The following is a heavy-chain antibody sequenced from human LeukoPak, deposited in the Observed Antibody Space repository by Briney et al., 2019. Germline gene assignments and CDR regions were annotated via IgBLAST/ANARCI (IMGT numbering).Heavy chain of an antibody. Sequence: GGSLRLSCAASRFTFSSYAMHWVRQTPGKGLEWVSAISGSGAKTYYADSVKGRFTVSRDNSKNILYLQMNNLRPEDTAVYYCVKGVRITVTQIYFQHWGQGTLVTVSS. V-gene: IGHV3-23*01. CDR1: RFTFSSYA. J-gene: IGHJ1*01. D-gene: IGHD4-17*01. CDR2: ISGSGAKT. CDR3: VKGVRITVTQIYFQH.